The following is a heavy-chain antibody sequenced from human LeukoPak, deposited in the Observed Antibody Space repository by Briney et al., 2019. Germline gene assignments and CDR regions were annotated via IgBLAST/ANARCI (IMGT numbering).Heavy chain of an antibody. J-gene: IGHJ5*02. Sequence: GGSLRLSCAASGFTFSNYALTWVRQAPGKGLEWISAITGIGLHTYYADSVRGRFTISRDNSKSTMYLQMESLRADDTAVYYCGKGLRKHRFDPWGQGTLVTVSS. V-gene: IGHV3-23*01. CDR1: GFTFSNYA. D-gene: IGHD4-17*01. CDR3: GKGLRKHRFDP. CDR2: ITGIGLHT.